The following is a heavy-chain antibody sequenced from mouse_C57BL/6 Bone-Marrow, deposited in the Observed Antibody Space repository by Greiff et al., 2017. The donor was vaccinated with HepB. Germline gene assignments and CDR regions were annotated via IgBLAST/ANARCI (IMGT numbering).Heavy chain of an antibody. Sequence: EVKLVESGGDLVKPGGSLKLSCAASGFTFSSYGISWVRQTPDKRLEWVATISSGGSYTSYPDSVKGRFTIARDNAKNTLYLQMSSLKSEDTAMYYCARHYGSSYGYFDCWGQGTTLTVSS. V-gene: IGHV5-6*01. D-gene: IGHD1-1*01. CDR2: ISSGGSYT. J-gene: IGHJ2*01. CDR3: ARHYGSSYGYFDC. CDR1: GFTFSSYG.